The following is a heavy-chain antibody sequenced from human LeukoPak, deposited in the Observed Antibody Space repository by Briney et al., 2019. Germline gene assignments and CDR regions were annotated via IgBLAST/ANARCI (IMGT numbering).Heavy chain of an antibody. CDR1: GGSISSYS. V-gene: IGHV4-59*08. D-gene: IGHD2-21*01. CDR3: ARHPSVRGGEYVLYYFYY. CDR2: IYYSGST. Sequence: SETLSLTCIVSGGSISSYSWSWIRQPPGKGLEWIGYIYYSGSTNYNPSIKSRVTISVDTSKNQFSLKLSSVTAANTAVYYCARHPSVRGGEYVLYYFYYRGQGTLVTVSS. J-gene: IGHJ4*02.